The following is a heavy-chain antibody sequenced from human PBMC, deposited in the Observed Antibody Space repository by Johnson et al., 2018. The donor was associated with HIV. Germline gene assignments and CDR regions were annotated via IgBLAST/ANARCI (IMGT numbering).Heavy chain of an antibody. D-gene: IGHD5-18*01. CDR1: GFIFSSYA. J-gene: IGHJ3*02. Sequence: QVHLVESGGGVVQPGGSLRLSCAASGFIFSSYAMHWVRQAPGKGLEWVAFIRYDGSNKYYADSVKGRFTISRDNSKDTLYLQMNSLRAEDTAVYYCAKGYSVLNYDAFDIWGQGTMVTVSP. V-gene: IGHV3-30*02. CDR3: AKGYSVLNYDAFDI. CDR2: IRYDGSNK.